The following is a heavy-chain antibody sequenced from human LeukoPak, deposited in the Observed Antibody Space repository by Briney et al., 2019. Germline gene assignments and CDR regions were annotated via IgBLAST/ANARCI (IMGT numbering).Heavy chain of an antibody. CDR2: IYHSGST. V-gene: IGHV4-4*02. D-gene: IGHD6-13*01. J-gene: IGHJ4*02. CDR1: GGSTSSSNW. CDR3: ARDHYSSSWYAGGLFDY. Sequence: PSGTLSLTCAVSGGSTSSSNWWSWVRQPPGKGLEWIGEIYHSGSTNYNPSLKSRVTISVDKSKNQFSLKLSSVTAADTAVYYCARDHYSSSWYAGGLFDYWGQGTLVTVSS.